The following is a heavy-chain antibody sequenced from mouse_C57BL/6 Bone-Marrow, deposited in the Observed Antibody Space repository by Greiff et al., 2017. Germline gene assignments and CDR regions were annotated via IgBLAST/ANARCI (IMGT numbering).Heavy chain of an antibody. D-gene: IGHD2-4*01. CDR3: ARLIYDDDDYFDY. V-gene: IGHV1-54*01. CDR2: INPGSGGT. Sequence: QVQLQQSGAELVRPGTSVKVSCKASGYAFTNYLIEWVKQRPGQGLEWIGVINPGSGGTNYNEKFKGKATLTADKASSTAYMQLSSLTSEDSAVYFCARLIYDDDDYFDYWGQGTTLTVSS. CDR1: GYAFTNYL. J-gene: IGHJ2*01.